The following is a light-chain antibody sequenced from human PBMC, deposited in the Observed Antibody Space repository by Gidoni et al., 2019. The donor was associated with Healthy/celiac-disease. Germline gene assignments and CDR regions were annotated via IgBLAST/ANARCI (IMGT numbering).Light chain of an antibody. CDR2: AAS. J-gene: IGKJ1*01. Sequence: DIQMTQSPSSLSASGGDRVTITCRARQSISSYLNWYQQKPGKAPKLLIYAASSLQSGVPSRFSGSGSGTDFTRTISSLQPEDFATYYCQQSYSTPWTFXQXTKVEIK. CDR3: QQSYSTPWT. CDR1: QSISSY. V-gene: IGKV1-39*01.